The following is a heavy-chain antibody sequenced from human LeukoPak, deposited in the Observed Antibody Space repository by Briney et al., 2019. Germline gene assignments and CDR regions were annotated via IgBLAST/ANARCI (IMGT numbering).Heavy chain of an antibody. D-gene: IGHD3-10*01. CDR2: INPNSGGT. V-gene: IGHV1-2*02. CDR1: GYTFTGYY. Sequence: ASVKVSCKASGYTFTGYYMHWVRQAPGQGLEWMGWINPNSGGTNYAQKFQGRVTMTRDTSISTAYMELSGLRSDDTAVYYCAMGRVALYYLDYWGQGTLVTVSS. J-gene: IGHJ4*02. CDR3: AMGRVALYYLDY.